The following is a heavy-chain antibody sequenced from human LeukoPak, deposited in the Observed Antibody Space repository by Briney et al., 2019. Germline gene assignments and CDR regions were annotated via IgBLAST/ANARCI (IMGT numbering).Heavy chain of an antibody. CDR3: ARGQTYTSGKIDP. D-gene: IGHD3-10*01. Sequence: ASETLSLTCTVSGGSISSNYWGWVRQPPGKGLEWVGYIYHGGTTNYSPSLKSRVTISEDMSKNQFSLKLTSVTAADTAVYYCARGQTYTSGKIDPWGQGTLVTVSS. V-gene: IGHV4-59*01. J-gene: IGHJ5*02. CDR1: GGSISSNY. CDR2: IYHGGTT.